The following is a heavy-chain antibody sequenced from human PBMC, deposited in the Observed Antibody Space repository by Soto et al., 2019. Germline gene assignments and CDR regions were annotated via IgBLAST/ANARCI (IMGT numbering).Heavy chain of an antibody. J-gene: IGHJ4*02. V-gene: IGHV3-23*01. D-gene: IGHD3-3*01. CDR3: AKDNVDYDFWSGYYTPDY. CDR1: GFTFSSYA. Sequence: GGSLRLSCAASGFTFSSYAMSWVRQAPGKGLEWVSAISGSGGSTYYADSVKGRFTISRDNSKNTLYLQMNSLRAEDTAVYYCAKDNVDYDFWSGYYTPDYWGQGTLVTVSS. CDR2: ISGSGGST.